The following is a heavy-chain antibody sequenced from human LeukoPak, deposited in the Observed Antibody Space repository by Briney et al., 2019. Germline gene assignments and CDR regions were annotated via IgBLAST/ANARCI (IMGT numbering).Heavy chain of an antibody. CDR3: AREIVAGLGVSFDI. J-gene: IGHJ3*02. V-gene: IGHV4-59*01. D-gene: IGHD6-19*01. CDR2: IYYSGST. Sequence: PSETLSLTCTDSGGSIRSYYWSWIRQPPGKGLEWIGYIYYSGSTNYNPSLKSRVAISVDTSKNQFSLKLSSVTAADTAVYYCAREIVAGLGVSFDIWGQGTMVTVSS. CDR1: GGSIRSYY.